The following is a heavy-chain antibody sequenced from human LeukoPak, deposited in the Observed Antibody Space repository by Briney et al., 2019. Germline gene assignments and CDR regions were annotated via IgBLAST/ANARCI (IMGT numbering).Heavy chain of an antibody. V-gene: IGHV4-34*01. CDR1: GGSFSGYY. Sequence: SETLSLTCAVHGGSFSGYYWSWIRQPPGKGLEWIGEINHSGSTNYNPSLKSRVTISVDTSKNQFSLKLSSVTAADTAVYYCARIKVYDYWGQGTLVTVSS. CDR3: ARIKVYDY. J-gene: IGHJ4*02. D-gene: IGHD2-8*01. CDR2: INHSGST.